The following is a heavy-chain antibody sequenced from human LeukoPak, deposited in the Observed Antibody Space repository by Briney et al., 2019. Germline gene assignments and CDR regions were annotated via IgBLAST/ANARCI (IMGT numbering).Heavy chain of an antibody. Sequence: GGSLRLSCAASGFTFSSYGMHWVRQAPGKGLEWVAVISYDGSNKYYADSVKGRFTISRDNSKNTLYLQMNSLRAEDTAVYYCAFSLDCSSTSCPFDYRGQGTLVTVSS. CDR2: ISYDGSNK. J-gene: IGHJ4*02. CDR1: GFTFSSYG. D-gene: IGHD2-2*01. V-gene: IGHV3-30*03. CDR3: AFSLDCSSTSCPFDY.